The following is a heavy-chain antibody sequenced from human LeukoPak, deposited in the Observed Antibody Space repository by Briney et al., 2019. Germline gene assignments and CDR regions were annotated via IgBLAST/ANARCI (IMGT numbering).Heavy chain of an antibody. CDR3: VREPYYYDGSGVFDY. Sequence: GGSLRLSCAASGFTFSNYWMSWVRQAPGKGLEWVSTIKRDGSEKYCVDSVKGRFTISRDNAKNSLYLQMNSLRAEDTAVYYCVREPYYYDGSGVFDYWGQGSLVTVSS. CDR2: IKRDGSEK. V-gene: IGHV3-7*05. D-gene: IGHD3-22*01. CDR1: GFTFSNYW. J-gene: IGHJ4*02.